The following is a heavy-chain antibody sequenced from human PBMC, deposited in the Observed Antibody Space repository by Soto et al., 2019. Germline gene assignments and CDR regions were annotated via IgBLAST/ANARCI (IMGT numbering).Heavy chain of an antibody. CDR1: GFTFSSYS. J-gene: IGHJ3*02. V-gene: IGHV3-21*01. CDR3: ARDTFHDYYDSSAQLAFDI. CDR2: ISSSSSYI. Sequence: EVQLVESGGGLVKPGGSLRLSCAASGFTFSSYSMNWVRQAPGKGLEWVSSISSSSSYIYYADSVKGRFTISRDNAKNSLYLQMNSLRAEDTAVYYCARDTFHDYYDSSAQLAFDIWGQGTMVTVSS. D-gene: IGHD3-22*01.